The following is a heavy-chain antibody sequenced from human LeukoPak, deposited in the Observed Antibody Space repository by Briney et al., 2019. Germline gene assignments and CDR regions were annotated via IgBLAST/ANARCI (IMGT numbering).Heavy chain of an antibody. CDR3: AKDAIVGATRPYYFDY. V-gene: IGHV3-43D*03. CDR2: ITWEGGST. CDR1: GFTFDDYA. J-gene: IGHJ4*02. Sequence: TGGSLRLSCAASGFTFDDYAMHWVRQAPGKGLEWVSLITWEGGSTSYADSVKGRFTISRDNSKNSLYLQMNSLRAEDTALYYCAKDAIVGATRPYYFDYWGQGTLVTVSS. D-gene: IGHD1-26*01.